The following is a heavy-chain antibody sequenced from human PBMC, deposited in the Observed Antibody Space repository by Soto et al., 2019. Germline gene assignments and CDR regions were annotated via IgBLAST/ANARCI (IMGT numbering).Heavy chain of an antibody. CDR2: INPSDSST. CDR3: ARASSNWLWYFDL. Sequence: QVHLVQSGAEVKKPGASVKLSCKASGYTFTSNYLYWVRQAPGQGLEWMGMINPSDSSTTYARNFQGRVTMTRDTSTRTVYMEVTRLRSEDTAVYYCARASSNWLWYFDLWGRGTLVTVSS. D-gene: IGHD6-13*01. V-gene: IGHV1-46*03. CDR1: GYTFTSNY. J-gene: IGHJ2*01.